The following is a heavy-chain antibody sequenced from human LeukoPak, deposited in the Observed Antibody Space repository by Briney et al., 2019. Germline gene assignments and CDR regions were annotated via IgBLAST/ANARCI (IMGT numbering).Heavy chain of an antibody. CDR1: GYTFTGYY. J-gene: IGHJ6*02. CDR2: INPNRGGT. V-gene: IGHV1-2*02. CDR3: ARDTNYDFWSGYYTLYYYYGMDV. D-gene: IGHD3-3*01. Sequence: ASVKVSCKASGYTFTGYYMHWGRQAPGQGLEWMGWINPNRGGTNYAQKFSGRVTMTRDTSISTAYMELSRLRSDDTAVYYCARDTNYDFWSGYYTLYYYYGMDVWGQGTTVTVSS.